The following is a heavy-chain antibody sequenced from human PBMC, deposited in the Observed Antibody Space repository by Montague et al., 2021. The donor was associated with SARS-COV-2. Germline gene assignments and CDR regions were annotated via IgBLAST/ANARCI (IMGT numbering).Heavy chain of an antibody. CDR3: AREGVVTVSSEGCIDP. D-gene: IGHD2-15*01. Sequence: TLSLTYTLSGASISSGGSYWSWIKQPAGKGLEWIGRIYTSGNTNYNPSLKSRVTMSVTTSKNQFSLRLNSVTAADTAVYYCAREGVVTVSSEGCIDPLGQGTLVTVSS. V-gene: IGHV4-61*02. J-gene: IGHJ5*02. CDR1: GASISSGGSY. CDR2: IYTSGNT.